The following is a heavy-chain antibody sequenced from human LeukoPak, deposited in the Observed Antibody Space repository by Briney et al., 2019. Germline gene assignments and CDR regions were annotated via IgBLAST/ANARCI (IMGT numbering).Heavy chain of an antibody. CDR3: AKGSYYDSSGSFYFDY. J-gene: IGHJ4*02. D-gene: IGHD3-22*01. Sequence: GGSLRLSCAASGFTFSSYAMSWVRQAPGKGLEWVSGISGSGDNTYYADSVKGRFTISRDNSKNTLYVQVNSLGTEDTAAYYCAKGSYYDSSGSFYFDYWGQGTLVTV. CDR2: ISGSGDNT. V-gene: IGHV3-23*01. CDR1: GFTFSSYA.